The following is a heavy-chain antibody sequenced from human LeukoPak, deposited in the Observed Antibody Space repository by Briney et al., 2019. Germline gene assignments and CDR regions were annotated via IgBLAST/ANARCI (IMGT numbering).Heavy chain of an antibody. CDR1: GFSFNNYD. CDR3: AREYFDS. CDR2: ISSSSTYI. Sequence: GGSLSLSCAASGFSFNNYDMNWVRQAPGRGPEWVSSISSSSTYIYYADSVKGRFTISRDNAKNSLYLQMNSLRAEDTAVYYCAREYFDSWGQGTLVTVSS. J-gene: IGHJ4*02. V-gene: IGHV3-21*01.